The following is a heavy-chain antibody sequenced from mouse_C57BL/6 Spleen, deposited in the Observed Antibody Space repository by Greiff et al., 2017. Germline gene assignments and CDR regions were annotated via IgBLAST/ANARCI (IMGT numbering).Heavy chain of an antibody. CDR1: GYTFTDYE. D-gene: IGHD1-1*01. V-gene: IGHV1-15*01. J-gene: IGHJ4*01. CDR3: TRDYYDGYAMDY. CDR2: IDPDTGGT. Sequence: QVQLQQSGAELVRPGASVTLSCKASGYTFTDYEMHWVKQTPVHGLEWIGAIDPDTGGTAYNQKFKGKAILTADKSSSTAYMELRSLTSEDSAVYYCTRDYYDGYAMDYWGQGTSVTVSS.